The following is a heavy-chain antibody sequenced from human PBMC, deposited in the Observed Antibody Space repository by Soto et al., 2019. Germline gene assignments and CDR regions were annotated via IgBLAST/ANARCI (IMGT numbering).Heavy chain of an antibody. CDR2: ISGSGGST. D-gene: IGHD6-19*01. CDR3: AKDHSSGWYEYFQH. J-gene: IGHJ1*01. V-gene: IGHV3-23*01. Sequence: HPGGSLRLSCAASGFTFSSYAMSWVRQAPGKGLEWVSAISGSGGSTYYADSVKGRFTISRDNSKNTLYLQMNSLRAEDTAVYYCAKDHSSGWYEYFQHWGQGTLVTVSS. CDR1: GFTFSSYA.